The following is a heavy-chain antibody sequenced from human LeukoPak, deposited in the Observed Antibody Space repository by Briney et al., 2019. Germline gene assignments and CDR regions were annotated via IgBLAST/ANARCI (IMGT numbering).Heavy chain of an antibody. V-gene: IGHV3-7*01. J-gene: IGHJ6*02. CDR1: GFTFSSYW. D-gene: IGHD2-2*02. Sequence: GGSLRLSCAASGFTFSSYWMSWVRQAPGKGLEWGANIKQDGSEKYYVDSVKGRFTISRDNAKNSLYLQMNSLRAEDTAVYYCARSAAIRNKNYYYYYGMDVWGQGTTVTVSS. CDR2: IKQDGSEK. CDR3: ARSAAIRNKNYYYYYGMDV.